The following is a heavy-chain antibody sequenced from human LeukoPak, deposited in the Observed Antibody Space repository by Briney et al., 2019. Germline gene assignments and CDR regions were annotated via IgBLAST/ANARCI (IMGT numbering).Heavy chain of an antibody. D-gene: IGHD6-19*01. CDR2: IYSGGST. CDR1: GFTVSSNY. Sequence: GGSLRLSCAASGFTVSSNYMSWVRQAPGKGLKWVSVIYSGGSTYYADSVKGRFTISRDNAKNSLYLQMNSLRAEDTAVYYCVRMVTGWPNWIDPWGQGTLVTVSS. CDR3: VRMVTGWPNWIDP. V-gene: IGHV3-53*01. J-gene: IGHJ5*02.